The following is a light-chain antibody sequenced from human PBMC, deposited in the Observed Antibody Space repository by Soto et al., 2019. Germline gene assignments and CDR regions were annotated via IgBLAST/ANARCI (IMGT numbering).Light chain of an antibody. Sequence: EIVLTQSPATLSLSPGERATLSCRASQSISTYLAWYQQKPGQAPRLLIYDAYNRATGIHARFSGSGSGTDFTLTISSLEPEDFAVYYCKHRSNWPLTFGGGTKVDIK. CDR2: DAY. V-gene: IGKV3-11*01. J-gene: IGKJ4*01. CDR1: QSISTY. CDR3: KHRSNWPLT.